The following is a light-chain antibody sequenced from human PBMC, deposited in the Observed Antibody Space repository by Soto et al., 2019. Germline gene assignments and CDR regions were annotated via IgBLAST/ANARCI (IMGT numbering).Light chain of an antibody. CDR2: DVT. CDR3: SSYTGSTSLCV. J-gene: IGLJ1*01. CDR1: SSDVGGYNY. V-gene: IGLV2-14*03. Sequence: QSVLTQPASVSGSPGQSITISCTGTSSDVGGYNYVSWYQHHPGKAPILLIYDVTIRPSWASNRFSGSKSGNTASLTISGLQAEDEADYYCSSYTGSTSLCVFGTGTKVTVL.